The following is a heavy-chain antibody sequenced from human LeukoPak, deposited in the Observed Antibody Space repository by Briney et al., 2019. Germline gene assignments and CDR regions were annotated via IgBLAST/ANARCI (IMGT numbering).Heavy chain of an antibody. CDR3: ARVAIPGTETFDY. Sequence: SETLSLTCTVSGGSISSYYWSWIRQPPGKGLEWIGYIYYSGSTNYNPSLKSRVTISVDTSKNQFSLKLSSVTAADTAVYYCARVAIPGTETFDYWGQGTLVTVSS. CDR1: GGSISSYY. D-gene: IGHD2-2*02. CDR2: IYYSGST. V-gene: IGHV4-59*01. J-gene: IGHJ4*02.